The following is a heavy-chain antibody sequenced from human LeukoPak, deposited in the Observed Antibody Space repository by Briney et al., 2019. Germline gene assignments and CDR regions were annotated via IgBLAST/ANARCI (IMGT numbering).Heavy chain of an antibody. CDR2: ISWKRGST. Sequence: GGSLRLSCAASGCTFVDYAMHWVRQAPWKGLEWVSGISWKRGSTDYADSVKGPFTISRDTVKNTLYLQMNSLRAEDMALYYCAKGVSGSYLDAFDIWGQGTMVTVSS. CDR3: AKGVSGSYLDAFDI. CDR1: GCTFVDYA. D-gene: IGHD6-19*01. V-gene: IGHV3-9*03. J-gene: IGHJ3*02.